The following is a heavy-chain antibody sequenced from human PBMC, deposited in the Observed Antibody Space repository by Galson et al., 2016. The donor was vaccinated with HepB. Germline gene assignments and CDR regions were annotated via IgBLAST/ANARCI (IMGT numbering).Heavy chain of an antibody. Sequence: SLRLSCAASGFNCRSYWMHWVRQVPGKGLVWVSRISSDETDIIYADSVKGRFTVSRDNAKNTLCLEMSSLRAEDTAVYYCASRHSGWYYFDYWGQGTLVTVSS. CDR1: GFNCRSYW. V-gene: IGHV3-74*01. J-gene: IGHJ4*02. D-gene: IGHD6-19*01. CDR2: ISSDETDI. CDR3: ASRHSGWYYFDY.